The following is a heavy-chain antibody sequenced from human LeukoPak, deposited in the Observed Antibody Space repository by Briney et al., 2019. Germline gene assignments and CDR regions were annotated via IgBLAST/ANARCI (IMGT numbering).Heavy chain of an antibody. CDR3: ARVPLGVYCSGGSCHLGGYYFDY. J-gene: IGHJ4*02. V-gene: IGHV3-33*01. CDR1: GFTFSSYG. CDR2: IWYDGSNK. Sequence: GGSLRLSCAASGFTFSSYGMHWVRQAPGKGLEWVAVIWYDGSNKYYADSVKGRFTISRDNSKNTLYLQMNSLRAEDTAVYYCARVPLGVYCSGGSCHLGGYYFDYWGQGTLVTVSS. D-gene: IGHD2-15*01.